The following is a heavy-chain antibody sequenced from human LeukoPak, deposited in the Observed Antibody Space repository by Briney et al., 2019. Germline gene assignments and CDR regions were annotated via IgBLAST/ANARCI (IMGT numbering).Heavy chain of an antibody. J-gene: IGHJ4*02. D-gene: IGHD5-24*01. Sequence: GRSLRLSCAASGFTFSSYGMHWVRQAPGKGLEWVSAISGSGGSTYYADSVKGRFTISRDNSKKTLYLQMNSLRAKDTAVYYCAKVAEMATIGGLDYWGQGTLVTVSA. CDR2: ISGSGGST. CDR1: GFTFSSYG. CDR3: AKVAEMATIGGLDY. V-gene: IGHV3-23*01.